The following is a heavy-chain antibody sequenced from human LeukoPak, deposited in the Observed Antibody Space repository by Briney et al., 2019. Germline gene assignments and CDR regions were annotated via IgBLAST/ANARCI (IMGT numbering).Heavy chain of an antibody. CDR1: GDSVSSNSAA. Sequence: SQTLSLTCAISGDSVSSNSAAWNWIRQSPSRGLEWLGRTYYRSKWYNDYAVSVKSRITINPDTSKNQFSLQLNSVTPEDTAVYYCARRPTHLSYSRGRRSGYYGMDVWGQGTTVTVSS. CDR3: ARRPTHLSYSRGRRSGYYGMDV. J-gene: IGHJ6*02. V-gene: IGHV6-1*01. CDR2: TYYRSKWYN. D-gene: IGHD6-19*01.